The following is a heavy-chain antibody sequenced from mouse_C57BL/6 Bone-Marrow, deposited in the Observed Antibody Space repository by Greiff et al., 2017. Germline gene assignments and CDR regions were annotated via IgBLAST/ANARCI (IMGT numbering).Heavy chain of an antibody. D-gene: IGHD2-1*01. Sequence: QVQLQQSGAELVRPGASVKLSCKASGYTFTDYYINWVKQRPGQGLEWIARIYPGSGNTYYNEKFKGKATLTAEKSSSTAYRQLSSLTSEDAAVYFCARGHGNYEGFAYWGQGTLVTVSA. V-gene: IGHV1-76*01. CDR3: ARGHGNYEGFAY. CDR1: GYTFTDYY. CDR2: IYPGSGNT. J-gene: IGHJ3*01.